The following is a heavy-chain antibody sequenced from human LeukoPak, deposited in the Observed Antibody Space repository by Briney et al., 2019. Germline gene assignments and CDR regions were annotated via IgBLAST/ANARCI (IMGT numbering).Heavy chain of an antibody. Sequence: SETLSLTCAVYGGSFSGYYWSWIRQPPGKGLEWIGEINHSGSTNYNPSLKSRVTISVDTSKNQFSLELSSVTAADTAVYYCARVKTLLRRGYCSSTSCLVVDYWGQGTLVTVSS. V-gene: IGHV4-34*01. CDR1: GGSFSGYY. CDR2: INHSGST. J-gene: IGHJ4*02. D-gene: IGHD2-2*01. CDR3: ARVKTLLRRGYCSSTSCLVVDY.